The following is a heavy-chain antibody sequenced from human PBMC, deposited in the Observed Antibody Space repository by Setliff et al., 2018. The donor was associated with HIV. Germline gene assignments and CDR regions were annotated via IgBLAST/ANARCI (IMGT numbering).Heavy chain of an antibody. J-gene: IGHJ3*02. CDR2: IYYSGNT. CDR3: ARALVDDIVLMVYAHAFDI. Sequence: NPSETLSLTCTVSGGSISSGGYYWNWIRQHPGKGLEWIGYIYYSGNTYYNPSLKSRVTISVDTSKNLFSLKLSSVTAADTAVYYCARALVDDIVLMVYAHAFDIWGQGTMVTVSS. CDR1: GGSISSGGYY. D-gene: IGHD2-8*01. V-gene: IGHV4-31*03.